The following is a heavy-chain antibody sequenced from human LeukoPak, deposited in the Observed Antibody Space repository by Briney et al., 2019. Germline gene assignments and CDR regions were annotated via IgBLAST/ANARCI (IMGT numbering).Heavy chain of an antibody. CDR3: ARDIRYYDSSGYYAFDI. D-gene: IGHD3-22*01. CDR1: GGSISSYY. CDR2: IYYSGST. Sequence: SETLSLTCTVSGGSISSYYWSWIRQPPGKGLEWIGYIYYSGSTNYNPSLKSRVTISVDTSKNQFSLKLSSVTAADTAVYYCARDIRYYDSSGYYAFDIWGQGTMVTVSS. J-gene: IGHJ3*02. V-gene: IGHV4-59*01.